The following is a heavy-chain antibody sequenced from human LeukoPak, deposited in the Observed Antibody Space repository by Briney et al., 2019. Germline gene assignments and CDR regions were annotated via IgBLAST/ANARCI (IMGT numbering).Heavy chain of an antibody. J-gene: IGHJ4*02. CDR3: XXXXXGXXXXVXYSLGNFDY. Sequence: GASVKVSCKASGYTFTSYGISWVRQAPGQGLEWMGWISAYNGNTDYAQKLQGRVTMTTDTSTSTAYMELRSLRSDDTAVYYCXXXXXGXXXXVXYSLGNFDYWGQGTLVTVSS. D-gene: IGHD2-8*01. V-gene: IGHV1-18*01. CDR1: GYTFTSYG. CDR2: ISAYNGNT.